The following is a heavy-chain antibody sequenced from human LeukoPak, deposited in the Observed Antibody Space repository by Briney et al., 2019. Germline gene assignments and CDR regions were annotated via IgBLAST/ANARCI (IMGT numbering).Heavy chain of an antibody. D-gene: IGHD3-22*01. CDR1: GGTFSSYA. CDR2: IIPIFGTA. CDR3: ASADSGGLNYFDY. Sequence: SVKVSCKASGGTFSSYAISWVRQAPGQGLEWMGGIIPIFGTANYAQKFQGRVTITTDESTSTAYMELSSLRSEDTAVYYCASADSGGLNYFDYWGQGTLVTVSS. J-gene: IGHJ4*02. V-gene: IGHV1-69*05.